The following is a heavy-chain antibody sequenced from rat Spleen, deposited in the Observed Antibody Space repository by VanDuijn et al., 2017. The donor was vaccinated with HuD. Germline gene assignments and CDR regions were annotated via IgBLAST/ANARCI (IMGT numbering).Heavy chain of an antibody. CDR2: ISYDGSST. CDR1: GFTFSDYY. V-gene: IGHV5S10*01. Sequence: EVQLVESDGGLVQPGRSLKLSCAASGFTFSDYYMAWVRQAPTKGLEWVATISYDGSSTYYRDSVKGRFTISRDDARSLLYLQKDSLRSEDTATYYCARGTTIRGYVMDAWGQGASVTVSS. CDR3: ARGTTIRGYVMDA. D-gene: IGHD4-3*01. J-gene: IGHJ4*01.